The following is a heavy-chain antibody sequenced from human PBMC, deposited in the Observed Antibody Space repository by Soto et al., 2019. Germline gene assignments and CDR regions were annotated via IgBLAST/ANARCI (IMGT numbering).Heavy chain of an antibody. CDR3: AKTKWSGELLSDY. CDR1: GFTVSSYA. D-gene: IGHD3-10*01. Sequence: GGSLRLSCAASGFTVSSYAMSWVRQAPGKGLEWVSSISGSGGSTYYPDSVKGRITISKDNSKNTLYLQMNSLRAEDTAVYYCAKTKWSGELLSDYWGQGTLVTVSS. V-gene: IGHV3-23*01. J-gene: IGHJ4*02. CDR2: ISGSGGST.